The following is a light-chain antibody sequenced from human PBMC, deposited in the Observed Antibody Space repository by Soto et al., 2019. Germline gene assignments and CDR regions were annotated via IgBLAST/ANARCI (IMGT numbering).Light chain of an antibody. CDR3: CLSAGSNTPQV. V-gene: IGLV2-23*01. J-gene: IGLJ2*01. CDR1: SSDIGSYNL. CDR2: EGI. Sequence: QSALTQPASVSGSPGQSITISCTGTSSDIGSYNLVSWYQHHPGEAPKLMIYEGIKRPSGVSNRFSGSKSGNTASLTISGLQPEDEADYYCCLSAGSNTPQVFGGGTKVTVL.